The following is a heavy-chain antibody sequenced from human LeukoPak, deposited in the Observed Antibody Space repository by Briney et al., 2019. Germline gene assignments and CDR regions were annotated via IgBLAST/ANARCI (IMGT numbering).Heavy chain of an antibody. CDR2: INHSGST. Sequence: SESLSLTCTVSGGSFSGYYWSWIRQPPGKGLEWLGEINHSGSTNYNPSLKSRVTISVDTSKNQFSQKLSSVTSADTAVYYCARGRDIVVVTAMVLDYWGPGTLVTVSS. CDR1: GGSFSGYY. D-gene: IGHD2-21*02. CDR3: ARGRDIVVVTAMVLDY. J-gene: IGHJ4*02. V-gene: IGHV4-34*01.